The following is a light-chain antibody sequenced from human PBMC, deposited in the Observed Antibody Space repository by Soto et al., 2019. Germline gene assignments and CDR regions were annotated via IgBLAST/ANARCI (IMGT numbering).Light chain of an antibody. CDR1: QSVSTN. Sequence: EIVMTQSPATLSVSPGERATLSCRASQSVSTNLALYQQTPGQAPRLLIFGASARATGIPARFSGSGSVTEFTLTISSLQSEDVAVYYCQQYNNWLGTFGQGTKVEIK. CDR2: GAS. J-gene: IGKJ1*01. CDR3: QQYNNWLGT. V-gene: IGKV3-15*01.